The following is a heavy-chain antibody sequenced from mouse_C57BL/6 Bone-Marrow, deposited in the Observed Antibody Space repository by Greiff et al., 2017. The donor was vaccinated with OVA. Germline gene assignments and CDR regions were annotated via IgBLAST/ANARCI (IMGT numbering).Heavy chain of an antibody. Sequence: VQLQQSGPELVKPGASVKTSCKASGYTFTDYNMHWVKQSHGKSLEWIGYINPNNGGPSYNQKFKGKAPLTVLKSSSTAYMELRSLTSEDSAVYYCERDEGYFPWFAYWGQGTLVTVSA. V-gene: IGHV1-22*01. CDR3: ERDEGYFPWFAY. D-gene: IGHD2-3*01. J-gene: IGHJ3*01. CDR2: INPNNGGP. CDR1: GYTFTDYN.